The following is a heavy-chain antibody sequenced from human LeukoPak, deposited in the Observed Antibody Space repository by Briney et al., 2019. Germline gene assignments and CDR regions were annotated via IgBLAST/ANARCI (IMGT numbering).Heavy chain of an antibody. CDR2: IYSGGST. D-gene: IGHD6-19*01. CDR3: ARDSGWYSGPYYFDY. Sequence: PGGSLRLSCAASGFTVSSNYMSWVRQAPGKGLEWVSVIYSGGSTYYADSVKGRFTISRDNSKNTLYPQMNSLRAEDTAVYYCARDSGWYSGPYYFDYWGQGTLVTVSS. J-gene: IGHJ4*02. CDR1: GFTVSSNY. V-gene: IGHV3-66*01.